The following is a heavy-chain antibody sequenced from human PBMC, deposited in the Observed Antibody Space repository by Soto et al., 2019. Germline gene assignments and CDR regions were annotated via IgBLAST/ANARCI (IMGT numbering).Heavy chain of an antibody. D-gene: IGHD6-13*01. J-gene: IGHJ6*02. V-gene: IGHV1-3*05. Sequence: QVQLVQSGAEEKKPGASVKVSCKASGYTFTNYAMHWVRQAPGQRLEWMGWINPGNGDTKYSQKFQGRVTITRDTSATTAYMELSSLRSADTTVYYCASEGSSSRYYYGLDVWGQGTTVTVSS. CDR1: GYTFTNYA. CDR3: ASEGSSSRYYYGLDV. CDR2: INPGNGDT.